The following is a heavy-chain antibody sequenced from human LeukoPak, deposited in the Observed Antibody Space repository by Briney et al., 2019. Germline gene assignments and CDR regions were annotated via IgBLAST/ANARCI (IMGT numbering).Heavy chain of an antibody. V-gene: IGHV4-30-4*01. J-gene: IGHJ6*04. Sequence: SQTLSLTCTVSGGSISRGDYYWSWIRQPPGEGLEWLGHIYYSGSTCYNPSLKGRVIISVDTSKTQFSLRLSSVTAADTAVYFCARGLDIVATNQGSGMDVWGKGTTVTVSS. CDR3: ARGLDIVATNQGSGMDV. CDR2: IYYSGST. CDR1: GGSISRGDYY. D-gene: IGHD5-12*01.